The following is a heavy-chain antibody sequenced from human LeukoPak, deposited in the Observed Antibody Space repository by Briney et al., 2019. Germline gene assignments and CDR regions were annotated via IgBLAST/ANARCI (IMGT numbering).Heavy chain of an antibody. CDR2: ISADGGST. V-gene: IGHV3-43*02. CDR3: AKESGKFDY. J-gene: IGHJ4*02. Sequence: GGSLRLSCVASGHNFDVSAMHWVREAPGKGLEWVSLISADGGSTFSADSVKGRFSISRDNSKNSLYLQMNSLRSEDTAMYYCAKESGKFDYWGQGTLGAVSS. CDR1: GHNFDVSA.